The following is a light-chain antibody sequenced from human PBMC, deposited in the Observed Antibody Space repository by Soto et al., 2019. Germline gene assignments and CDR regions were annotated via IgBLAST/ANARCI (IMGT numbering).Light chain of an antibody. CDR3: QQYSSSPGT. CDR2: AAS. Sequence: EIVLTQSPGTLSLSPGERATLSCRASQSASSSYLAWYQQKPGQAPRLLIYAASSRATGIPDRFSGSGSGQDLTLTISRLEPEDFAVYYCQQYSSSPGTFGQGTKVEIK. V-gene: IGKV3-20*01. CDR1: QSASSSY. J-gene: IGKJ1*01.